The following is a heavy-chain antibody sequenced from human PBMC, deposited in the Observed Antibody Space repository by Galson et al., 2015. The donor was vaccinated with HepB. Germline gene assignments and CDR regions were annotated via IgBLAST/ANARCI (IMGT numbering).Heavy chain of an antibody. CDR1: GYTFTSYA. V-gene: IGHV7-4-1*02. D-gene: IGHD3-16*02. CDR3: ARTSHDYDYVWGSYRYPLGVDY. Sequence: SVKVSCKASGYTFTSYAMNWVRQAPGQGLEWMGWINTNTGNPTYAQGFTGRFVFSLDTSVSTAYLQISSLKAEDTAVYYCARTSHDYDYVWGSYRYPLGVDYWGQGTLVTVSS. CDR2: INTNTGNP. J-gene: IGHJ4*02.